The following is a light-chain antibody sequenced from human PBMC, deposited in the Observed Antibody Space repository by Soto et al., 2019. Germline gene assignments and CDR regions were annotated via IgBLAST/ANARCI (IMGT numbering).Light chain of an antibody. V-gene: IGKV1-8*01. J-gene: IGKJ5*01. CDR1: QGISSY. CDR2: AAS. CDR3: QQYYSSIT. Sequence: AIRMTQSPSSFSASTGDRVTITCRASQGISSYLAWYQQKPGKAPKLLIYAASTLQSGVPSRFSGSGSGTGFTLTISCLQSEDFATYYCQQYYSSITFGQGTRLEIK.